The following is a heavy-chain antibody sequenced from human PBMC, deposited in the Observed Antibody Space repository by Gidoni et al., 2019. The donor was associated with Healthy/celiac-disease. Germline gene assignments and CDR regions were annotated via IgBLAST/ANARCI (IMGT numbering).Heavy chain of an antibody. Sequence: QVQLVQSGAEVKKPGASVKVSCKASGYTFTSYAINWVRQATGQGLEWMGWMNPNSGNTGYAQKFQGRVTMTRNTSISTAYMELSSLRSEDTAVYYCARGLEVTAAAPNYYYYYGMDVWGQGTTVTVSS. CDR2: MNPNSGNT. CDR3: ARGLEVTAAAPNYYYYYGMDV. CDR1: GYTFTSYA. J-gene: IGHJ6*02. V-gene: IGHV1-8*01. D-gene: IGHD2-2*01.